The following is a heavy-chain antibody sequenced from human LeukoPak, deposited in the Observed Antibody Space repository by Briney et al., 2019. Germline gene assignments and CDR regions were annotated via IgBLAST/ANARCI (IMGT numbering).Heavy chain of an antibody. D-gene: IGHD1-7*01. CDR3: AREGLVGTWCMDV. Sequence: GASVKVSCKASGYTFTSYAMHWVRQAPGQRLEWMGWINAGNGNTKYSQKFQGRVTITRGTSASTAYMELSSLRSEDSAVYYCAREGLVGTWCMDVWGQGTTVTVSS. J-gene: IGHJ6*02. CDR1: GYTFTSYA. V-gene: IGHV1-3*01. CDR2: INAGNGNT.